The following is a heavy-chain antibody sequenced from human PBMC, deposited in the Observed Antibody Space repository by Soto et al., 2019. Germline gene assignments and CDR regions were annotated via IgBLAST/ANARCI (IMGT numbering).Heavy chain of an antibody. J-gene: IGHJ5*02. Sequence: PRLSCAASGFTFSSYAMHWVRQAPGKGLEWVAVISYDGSNKYYADSVKGRFTISRDNSKNTLYLQMNSLRAEDTAVYYCARDRFIAAAGTNWFDPWGQGTLVPVSS. D-gene: IGHD6-13*01. V-gene: IGHV3-30-3*01. CDR2: ISYDGSNK. CDR1: GFTFSSYA. CDR3: ARDRFIAAAGTNWFDP.